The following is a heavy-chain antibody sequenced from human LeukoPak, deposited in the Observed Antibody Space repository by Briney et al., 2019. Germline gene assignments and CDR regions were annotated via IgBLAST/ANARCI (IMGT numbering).Heavy chain of an antibody. CDR2: IYSGGST. Sequence: PGGSLRLSCAASGFTFSSYAMSWVRQAPGKGLEWVSVIYSGGSTYYADSVKGRFTISRDNSKNTLYLQMNSLRAEDTAVYYCARGPRQVDWYFDLWGRGTLVTVSS. CDR3: ARGPRQVDWYFDL. J-gene: IGHJ2*01. CDR1: GFTFSSYA. V-gene: IGHV3-53*01.